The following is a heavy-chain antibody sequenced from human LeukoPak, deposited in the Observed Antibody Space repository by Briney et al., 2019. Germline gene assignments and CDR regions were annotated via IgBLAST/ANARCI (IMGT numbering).Heavy chain of an antibody. CDR1: GYTFTGYY. V-gene: IGHV1-2*02. D-gene: IGHD1-26*01. J-gene: IGHJ4*02. CDR2: INPNSGGT. CDR3: ARPDRVGATTWVDY. Sequence: ASVKVSCKASGYTFTGYYMHWVRQAPGQGLEWMGWINPNSGGTNYAQKFQGRVTMTRDTSISTAYMEQSRLRSDDTAVYYCARPDRVGATTWVDYWGQGTLVTVSS.